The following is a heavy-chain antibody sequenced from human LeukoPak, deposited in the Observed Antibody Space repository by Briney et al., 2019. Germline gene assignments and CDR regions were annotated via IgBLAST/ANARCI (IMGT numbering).Heavy chain of an antibody. J-gene: IGHJ6*03. CDR3: ARAPPLRFFYYMDV. D-gene: IGHD3-3*01. CDR1: GFTFSSYS. Sequence: GGSLRLSCAASGFTFSSYSMNWVRQAPGKGLEWVSSISSSSSYIYYADSVKGRFTISRDNAKNSLYLQMNSLRAEDTAVYYCARAPPLRFFYYMDVWGKGTTVTVSS. V-gene: IGHV3-21*01. CDR2: ISSSSSYI.